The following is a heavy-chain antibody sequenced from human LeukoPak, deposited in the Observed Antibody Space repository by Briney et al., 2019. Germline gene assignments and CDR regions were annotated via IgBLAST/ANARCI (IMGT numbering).Heavy chain of an antibody. Sequence: SETLSLTCAVYGGSFSGYYWSWIRQPPGKGLEWIGEINHSGSTNYNPSLKSRVTISVDTSKNQFSLKLSSVTAADTAVYYCAGRIAVAALDYWGQGTLVTVSS. CDR1: GGSFSGYY. V-gene: IGHV4-34*01. CDR3: AGRIAVAALDY. CDR2: INHSGST. J-gene: IGHJ4*02. D-gene: IGHD6-19*01.